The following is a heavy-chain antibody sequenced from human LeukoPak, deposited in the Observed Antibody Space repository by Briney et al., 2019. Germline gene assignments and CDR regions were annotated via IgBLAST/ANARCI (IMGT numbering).Heavy chain of an antibody. Sequence: SETLSLTCTVSGGSISSYYWSWIRQHPGKGLEWIGYIYYSGSTYYNPSLKSRVTISVDTSKNQFSLKLSSVTAADTAVYYCARGVLRFLEWSSYWYFDLWGRGTLVTVSS. CDR1: GGSISSYY. D-gene: IGHD3-3*01. CDR2: IYYSGST. CDR3: ARGVLRFLEWSSYWYFDL. V-gene: IGHV4-59*08. J-gene: IGHJ2*01.